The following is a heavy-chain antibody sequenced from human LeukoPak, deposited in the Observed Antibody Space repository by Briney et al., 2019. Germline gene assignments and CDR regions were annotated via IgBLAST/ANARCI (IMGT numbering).Heavy chain of an antibody. D-gene: IGHD3-10*01. CDR3: ARRGGSGRSFDY. V-gene: IGHV4-61*08. Sequence: PSETLSLTCTVSGASVSSGGYYWRWIRQPPGKGLEWIGYIYYSGSTNFNPSLKSRVTISVDTSKNQFSLKVSSVTAADTAVYYCARRGGSGRSFDYWGQGTLVTVSS. J-gene: IGHJ4*02. CDR2: IYYSGST. CDR1: GASVSSGGYY.